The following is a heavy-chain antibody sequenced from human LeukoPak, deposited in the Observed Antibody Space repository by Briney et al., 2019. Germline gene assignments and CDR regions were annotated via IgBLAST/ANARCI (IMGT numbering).Heavy chain of an antibody. J-gene: IGHJ6*03. Sequence: GGSLRLSCAASGFTFSSYWMHWVRQAPGKGLVWVSRINSDGSSTSYADSVKGRFTISRDNAKNTLYLQMNSLRAEDTAVYYCAKAYYYDSSGYYRKTEYYYYMDVWGKGTTVTVSS. CDR2: INSDGSST. D-gene: IGHD3-22*01. V-gene: IGHV3-74*01. CDR3: AKAYYYDSSGYYRKTEYYYYMDV. CDR1: GFTFSSYW.